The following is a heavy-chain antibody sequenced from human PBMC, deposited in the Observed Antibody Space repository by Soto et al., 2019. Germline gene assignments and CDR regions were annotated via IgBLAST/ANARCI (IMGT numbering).Heavy chain of an antibody. CDR3: ARRTQWLVRWFDP. V-gene: IGHV4-59*01. CDR2: IYYSGST. J-gene: IGHJ5*02. D-gene: IGHD6-19*01. CDR1: GGSISSYY. Sequence: SETLSLTCTVSGGSISSYYWSWIRQPPRKGLGWIGYIYYSGSTNYNPSLKSRVTISVDTSKNQFSLKLSSVTAADTAVYYWARRTQWLVRWFDPWGQGTLVTVSS.